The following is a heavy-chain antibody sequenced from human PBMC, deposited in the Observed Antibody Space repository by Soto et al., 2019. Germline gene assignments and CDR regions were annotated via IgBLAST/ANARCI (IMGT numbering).Heavy chain of an antibody. V-gene: IGHV2-5*02. Sequence: SGPTLVNPTQTLTLTCTFSGFSLSTDDVGVGWIRQPPGKALDWLAVIYWDDDKRYSPSLKSRLTITKDTSKNQVLLTMTNMDPVDTATYFCARSKYSISSFGYWGQGALVTVS. CDR3: ARSKYSISSFGY. J-gene: IGHJ4*02. CDR1: GFSLSTDDVG. D-gene: IGHD6-6*01. CDR2: IYWDDDK.